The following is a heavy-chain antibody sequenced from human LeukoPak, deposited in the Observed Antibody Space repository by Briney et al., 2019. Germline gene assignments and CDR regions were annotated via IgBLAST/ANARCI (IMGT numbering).Heavy chain of an antibody. Sequence: SGGSLRLSCAASGFTVSSNYMSWVRQAPGKGLEWVSAIYSGGSTYYADSVRGRFTISRDNSKNTLYLQMNSLRAEDTAVYYCARGPVRGVIQLWGQGTLVTVSS. CDR3: ARGPVRGVIQL. J-gene: IGHJ4*02. D-gene: IGHD3-10*01. CDR2: IYSGGST. CDR1: GFTVSSNY. V-gene: IGHV3-53*01.